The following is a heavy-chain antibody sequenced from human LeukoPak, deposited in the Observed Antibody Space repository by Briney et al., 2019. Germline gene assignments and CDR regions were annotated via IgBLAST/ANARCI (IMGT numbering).Heavy chain of an antibody. D-gene: IGHD3-3*01. Sequence: GGSLRLSCAASGFTFSSYGMHWVRQAPGKGLEWVAVIWYDGSNKYYADSVKGRFTISRDNSKNTLYLQMNSLRAEDTAEYYCARDAYDFWSGYDWWFDPWGQGTLVTVSS. V-gene: IGHV3-33*01. CDR3: ARDAYDFWSGYDWWFDP. CDR1: GFTFSSYG. CDR2: IWYDGSNK. J-gene: IGHJ5*02.